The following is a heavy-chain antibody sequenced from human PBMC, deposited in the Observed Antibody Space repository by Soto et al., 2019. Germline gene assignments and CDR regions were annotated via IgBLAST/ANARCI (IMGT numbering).Heavy chain of an antibody. CDR2: INAGNGNT. CDR3: AAGTELLWFDHAFDH. V-gene: IGHV1-3*01. CDR1: GYTFTSYA. J-gene: IGHJ3*01. D-gene: IGHD3-10*01. Sequence: ASVKVSCKASGYTFTSYAMHWVRQAPGQRLEWMGWINAGNGNTKYSQKFQGRVTITRDTSASTAYMELSSLRSEDTAVYYCAAGTELLWFDHAFDHWGQGTMVTV.